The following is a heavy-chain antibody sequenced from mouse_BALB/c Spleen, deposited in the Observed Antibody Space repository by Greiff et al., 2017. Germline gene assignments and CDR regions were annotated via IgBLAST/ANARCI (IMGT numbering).Heavy chain of an antibody. CDR2: ISYSGST. J-gene: IGHJ2*01. V-gene: IGHV3-8*02. CDR3: ARKYYFDD. Sequence: EVKLVESGPSLVKPSQTLSLTCSVTGDSITSCYWNWIRKFPGNKLEYMGYISYSGSTYYNPSLKSRISITRDTSTNQYYLQLNSVTTEDTATYYCARKYYFDDWGQGTTLTVSS. CDR1: GDSITSCY.